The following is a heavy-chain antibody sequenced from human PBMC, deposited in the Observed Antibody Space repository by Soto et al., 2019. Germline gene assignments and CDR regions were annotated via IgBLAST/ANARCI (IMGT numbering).Heavy chain of an antibody. CDR2: ISYDGSNK. CDR1: GFTFSSYA. J-gene: IGHJ4*02. CDR3: ARVDIVVVPAAPFDY. V-gene: IGHV3-30-3*01. Sequence: QVQLVESGGGVVQPGRSLRLSCAASGFTFSSYAMHWVRQAPGKGLEWVAVISYDGSNKYYADSVKGRFTISRDNSKNTLYLQMNSLRAEDTAVYDCARVDIVVVPAAPFDYWGQGTLVTVSS. D-gene: IGHD2-2*01.